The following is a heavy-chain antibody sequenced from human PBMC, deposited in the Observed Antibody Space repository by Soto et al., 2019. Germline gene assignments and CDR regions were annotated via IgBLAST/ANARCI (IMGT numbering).Heavy chain of an antibody. V-gene: IGHV4-61*01. Sequence: PSETLSLTCTVSGGSVSSGSYYWSWIRQPPGKGLEWIGYIYYSGSTNYNPSLKSRVTISVDTSKNQFSLKLSSVTAADTAVYYCAGTTGRGRLANFDYCGQGTLVTVSS. CDR3: AGTTGRGRLANFDY. J-gene: IGHJ4*02. CDR1: GGSVSSGSYY. D-gene: IGHD1-1*01. CDR2: IYYSGST.